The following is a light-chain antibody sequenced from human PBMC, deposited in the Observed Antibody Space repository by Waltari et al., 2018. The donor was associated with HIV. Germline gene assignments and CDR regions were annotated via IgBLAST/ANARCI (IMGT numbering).Light chain of an antibody. CDR3: QHYQTYPWT. CDR2: KAS. CDR1: QNINSW. J-gene: IGKJ1*01. V-gene: IGKV1-5*03. Sequence: DIQMTQSPFTLSASVGDRVTITCRASQNINSWLAWYHQKPGKAPKRLIAKASILESGVPSRVSGYKSGTEFTLTISSLHPDDFATYYCQHYQTYPWTFGQGTKVEIK.